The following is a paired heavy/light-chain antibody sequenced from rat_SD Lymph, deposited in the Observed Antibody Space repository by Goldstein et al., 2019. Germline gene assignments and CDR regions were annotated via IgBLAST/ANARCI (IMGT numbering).Light chain of an antibody. Sequence: DVVLTQTPVSLSVTLGDQASISCRSSQSLEYSDGYTYLEWYLQKPGQSPQLLIYEVSNRFSGVPDRFIGSGSGTDFTLKISRVEPEDLGVYYCFQATHDPLTFGSGTKLEIK. CDR2: EVS. J-gene: IGKJ5*01. V-gene: IGKV1S26*01. CDR1: QSLEYSDGYTY. CDR3: FQATHDPLT.
Heavy chain of an antibody. CDR3: TREFRMAKKYRYNWFAY. Sequence: QVQLKESGPGLVQPSQTLSLTCTVSGFSLTSYNVHWVRQPPGKGLEWMGRMRYNGDTSYNSALKSRLSISRDTSKNQVFLKMNSLQTDDTGTYYCTREFRMAKKYRYNWFAYWGQGTLVTVSS. CDR2: MRYNGDT. V-gene: IGHV2-63*01. D-gene: IGHD1-5*01. J-gene: IGHJ3*01. CDR1: GFSLTSYN.